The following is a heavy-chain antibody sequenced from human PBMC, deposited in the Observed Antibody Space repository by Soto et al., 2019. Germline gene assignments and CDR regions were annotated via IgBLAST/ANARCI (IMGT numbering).Heavy chain of an antibody. Sequence: EVQLLESGGGLVQPGGSLRLSCAASGFTFSSYAMNWVRQAPGKGLEWVSGISGSGGSTYYADSVKGRFTISRDNSKNTLYLQMNSLSAEDTAVYYCAKDSGYTYGWGYFDYWGQGTLVTVSS. J-gene: IGHJ4*02. CDR3: AKDSGYTYGWGYFDY. D-gene: IGHD5-18*01. V-gene: IGHV3-23*01. CDR2: ISGSGGST. CDR1: GFTFSSYA.